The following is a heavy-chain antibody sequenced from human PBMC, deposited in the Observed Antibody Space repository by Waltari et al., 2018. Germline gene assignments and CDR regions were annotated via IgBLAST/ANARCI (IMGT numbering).Heavy chain of an antibody. CDR1: GLTLSSYA. CDR2: ISYDGSNK. CDR3: ARELSMATTPYYFDY. Sequence: QVQLVESGGGVVQPGRSLRLSCAASGLTLSSYAMHWVRPAPGKGLEWVAVISYDGSNKYYADSVKGRFTISRDNSKNTLYLQMNSLRAEDTAVYYCARELSMATTPYYFDYWGQGTLVTVSS. J-gene: IGHJ4*02. D-gene: IGHD5-18*01. V-gene: IGHV3-30-3*01.